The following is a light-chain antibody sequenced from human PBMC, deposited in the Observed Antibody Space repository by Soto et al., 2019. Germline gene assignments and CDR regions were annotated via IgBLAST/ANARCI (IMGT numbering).Light chain of an antibody. J-gene: IGKJ1*01. Sequence: EIVLTQSPGTLSLSPGERATLSCRASQSVISTXLAWYQQKPVQAPRLLIYGASSRATGIPDRFSGSGSGTDFTLTISRXEPEDFAVYYCQQYRDSLGTFGQGTKVEIK. CDR2: GAS. V-gene: IGKV3-20*01. CDR1: QSVISTX. CDR3: QQYRDSLGT.